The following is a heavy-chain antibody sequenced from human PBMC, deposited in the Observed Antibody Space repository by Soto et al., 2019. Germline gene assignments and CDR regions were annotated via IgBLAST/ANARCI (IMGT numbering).Heavy chain of an antibody. V-gene: IGHV3-7*03. CDR2: IKQDGSEK. CDR1: GFTFSSYW. CDR3: ARSVGATGPDAFDI. J-gene: IGHJ3*02. D-gene: IGHD1-26*01. Sequence: GGSLRLSCAASGFTFSSYWMSWVRQAPGKGLEWVANIKQDGSEKYYVDSVKGRFTISRDNAKNSLYLQMNSLRAEDTAVYYCARSVGATGPDAFDIWGQGTMVTVSS.